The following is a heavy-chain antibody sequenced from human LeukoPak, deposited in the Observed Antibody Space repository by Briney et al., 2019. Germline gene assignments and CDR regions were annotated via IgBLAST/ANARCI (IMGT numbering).Heavy chain of an antibody. CDR1: GGSISSYY. CDR2: IYYSGST. CDR3: ARVKRRYSYGLYYYYYYMDV. D-gene: IGHD5-18*01. Sequence: SETLSLTCTVSGGSISSYYWSWIRQPPGKGLEWIGYIYYSGSTNYSPSLKSRVTISVDTSKNQFSLKLSSVTAADTAVYYCARVKRRYSYGLYYYYYYMDVWGKGTTVTVSS. V-gene: IGHV4-59*01. J-gene: IGHJ6*03.